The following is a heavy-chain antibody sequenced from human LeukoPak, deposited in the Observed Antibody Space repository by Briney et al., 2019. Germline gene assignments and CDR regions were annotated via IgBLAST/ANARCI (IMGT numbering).Heavy chain of an antibody. CDR3: ARGHSFRGGYVSRWLDP. D-gene: IGHD3-10*01. Sequence: WASVKVSCKTSGYTFTSFHMHWVRQAPGQGLERMGMIDPSGGSTTYAQNFQGRVTMTRDTSTNTFYMELSSLRFDDTAIYFCARGHSFRGGYVSRWLDPWGQGTLVTVSS. CDR1: GYTFTSFH. CDR2: IDPSGGST. J-gene: IGHJ5*02. V-gene: IGHV1-46*01.